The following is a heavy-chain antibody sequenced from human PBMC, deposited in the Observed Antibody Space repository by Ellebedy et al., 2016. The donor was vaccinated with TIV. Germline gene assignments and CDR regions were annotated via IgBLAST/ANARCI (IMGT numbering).Heavy chain of an antibody. CDR3: ASAARGSGAYESF. CDR2: ISANGGTT. V-gene: IGHV3-23*01. D-gene: IGHD5-12*01. Sequence: GESLKISCAASGFTFSTYPMNWVRQAPGKGLEWVSIISANGGTTYYADSVKGRFTISRDNSKNSLYLQMNSLRANDTALYYCASAARGSGAYESFWGQGTLVTVSS. J-gene: IGHJ4*02. CDR1: GFTFSTYP.